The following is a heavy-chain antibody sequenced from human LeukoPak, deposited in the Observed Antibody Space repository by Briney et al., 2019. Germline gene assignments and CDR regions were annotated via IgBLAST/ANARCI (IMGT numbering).Heavy chain of an antibody. CDR1: GGSISSGSYY. V-gene: IGHV4-61*02. D-gene: IGHD5-12*01. CDR2: IYTSGST. CDR3: ARVGRGYSGYDYGYYYYYIDV. J-gene: IGHJ6*03. Sequence: SETLSLTCTVSGGSISSGSYYWSWIRQPAGKGLEWIGRIYTSGSTNYNPSLKSRVTISVDTSKNQFSLKLSSVTAADTAVYYCARVGRGYSGYDYGYYYYYIDVWGKGTTVTVSS.